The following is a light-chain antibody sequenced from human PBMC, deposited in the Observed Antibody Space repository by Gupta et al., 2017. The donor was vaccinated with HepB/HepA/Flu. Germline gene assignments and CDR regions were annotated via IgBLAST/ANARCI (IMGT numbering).Light chain of an antibody. CDR1: QSISSN. Sequence: EILMTQSPATLSVSPGERATLSCRASQSISSNLSWYQQTPGQTPRLLIYGASSRATGIPARCSGNGFGTEVTLTISSRQSEDFEVYYCQQENNGHHSFTFGQGTLVDI. V-gene: IGKV3-15*01. J-gene: IGKJ5*01. CDR2: GAS. CDR3: QQENNGHHSFT.